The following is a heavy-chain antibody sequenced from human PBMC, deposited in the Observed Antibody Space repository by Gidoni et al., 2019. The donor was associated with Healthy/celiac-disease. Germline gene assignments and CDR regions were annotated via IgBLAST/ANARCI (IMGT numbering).Heavy chain of an antibody. CDR3: ARGGGYCSSTSCYSEGYYYYYGMDV. CDR1: GYTFTSYY. J-gene: IGHJ6*02. CDR2: INPSGGST. V-gene: IGHV1-46*03. D-gene: IGHD2-2*02. Sequence: QVQLVQSGAEVKKPGASVKVSCKASGYTFTSYYMHWVRQAPGQGLEWMGIINPSGGSTSYAQKCQGRVTMTRDTSTSTVYMELSSLRSEDTAVYYCARGGGYCSSTSCYSEGYYYYYGMDVWGQGTTVTVSS.